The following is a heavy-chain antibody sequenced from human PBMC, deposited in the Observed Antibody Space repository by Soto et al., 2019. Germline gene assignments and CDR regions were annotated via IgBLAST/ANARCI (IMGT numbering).Heavy chain of an antibody. CDR2: ISAYNGNT. CDR3: ARSPPNWNYGVGRSYYYMDV. V-gene: IGHV1-18*01. D-gene: IGHD1-7*01. CDR1: GYTFTSYG. J-gene: IGHJ6*03. Sequence: ASVKVSCKASGYTFTSYGISWVRQAPGQGLEWMGWISAYNGNTNYAQKLQGRVTMTTDTSTSTAYMELRSLRSDDTAVYYCARSPPNWNYGVGRSYYYMDVWGKGTTVTVSS.